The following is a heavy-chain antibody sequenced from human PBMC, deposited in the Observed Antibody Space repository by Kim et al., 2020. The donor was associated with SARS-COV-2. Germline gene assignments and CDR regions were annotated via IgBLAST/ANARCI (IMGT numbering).Heavy chain of an antibody. V-gene: IGHV4-39*01. CDR2: IYYSGST. J-gene: IGHJ3*02. D-gene: IGHD3-22*01. Sequence: SETLSLTCTVSGGSISSSSYYWGWIRQPPGKGLEWIGSIYYSGSTYYNPSLKSRVTISVDTSKNQFSLKLSSVTAADTAVYYCARRRDSSGYYWRAFDIWGQGTMVTVSS. CDR3: ARRRDSSGYYWRAFDI. CDR1: GGSISSSSYY.